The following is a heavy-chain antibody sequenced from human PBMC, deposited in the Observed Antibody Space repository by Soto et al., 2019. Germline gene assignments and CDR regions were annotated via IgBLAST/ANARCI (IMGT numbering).Heavy chain of an antibody. J-gene: IGHJ6*02. D-gene: IGHD2-21*02. V-gene: IGHV5-51*01. CDR2: IYPGDSDT. Sequence: GESLKISCKGSGYSFTSYWIGWVRQMPGKGLEWMGIIYPGDSDTRYSPSFQGQVTISADKSISTAYLQWSSLKASDTAMYYCARHSFCGGDCYPDYYYYGMDVWGQGTTVTVSS. CDR1: GYSFTSYW. CDR3: ARHSFCGGDCYPDYYYYGMDV.